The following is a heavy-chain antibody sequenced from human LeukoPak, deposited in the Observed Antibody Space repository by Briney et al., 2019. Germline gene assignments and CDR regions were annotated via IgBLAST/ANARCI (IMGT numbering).Heavy chain of an antibody. CDR2: IYTIGNT. Sequence: GGSLRPSCAASEITVSGNYMSWVRQAPGKGLEWVSIIYTIGNTYYADSVKGRFTISRDNSKNTLYLQMNSLRAEDTAVYYCARVSASGGLIVNFDYWGQGTLVTVSS. V-gene: IGHV3-66*01. D-gene: IGHD3-16*02. CDR3: ARVSASGGLIVNFDY. CDR1: EITVSGNY. J-gene: IGHJ4*02.